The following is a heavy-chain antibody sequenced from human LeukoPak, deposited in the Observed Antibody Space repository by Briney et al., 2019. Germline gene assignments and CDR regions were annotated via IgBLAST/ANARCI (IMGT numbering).Heavy chain of an antibody. V-gene: IGHV3-30*18. CDR1: GFTFSSYG. D-gene: IGHD6-13*01. CDR3: AKDSALQQLVQLIDY. Sequence: PGRSLRLSCAASGFTFSSYGMHWVRQAPGKGLEWVAVISYDGSNTYYADSVKGRFTISRDNSKNTLYLQMNSLRAEDTAIYYCAKDSALQQLVQLIDYWGQGTLVTVSS. CDR2: ISYDGSNT. J-gene: IGHJ4*02.